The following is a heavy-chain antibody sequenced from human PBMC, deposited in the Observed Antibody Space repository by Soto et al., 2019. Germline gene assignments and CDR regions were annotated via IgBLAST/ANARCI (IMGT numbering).Heavy chain of an antibody. D-gene: IGHD4-17*01. J-gene: IGHJ5*02. V-gene: IGHV3-64D*06. Sequence: LRLSCSASGFTFSMFSMHWVRQAPGKGLEYVSGISSNGDSTYYADSVKGRFTISRDNSKNTLYLQMSSLRAVDTAVYYCVHPRSTVQIPPTWGQGTLVTVSS. CDR3: VHPRSTVQIPPT. CDR1: GFTFSMFS. CDR2: ISSNGDST.